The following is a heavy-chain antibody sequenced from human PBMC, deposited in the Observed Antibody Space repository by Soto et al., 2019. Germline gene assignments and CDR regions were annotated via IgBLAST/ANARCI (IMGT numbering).Heavy chain of an antibody. D-gene: IGHD3-3*01. V-gene: IGHV4-39*01. CDR2: IYYSGNT. CDR1: GGSITSGSYS. Sequence: SETLSLTFTVSGGSITSGSYSWGWIRQPPGKGLEWIGTIYYSGNTFYNPSLESRVTISLDTSKNHFSLKLSSVTAADAAVYYCARHTRGYDSPSDYWGQGTLVTVSS. J-gene: IGHJ4*02. CDR3: ARHTRGYDSPSDY.